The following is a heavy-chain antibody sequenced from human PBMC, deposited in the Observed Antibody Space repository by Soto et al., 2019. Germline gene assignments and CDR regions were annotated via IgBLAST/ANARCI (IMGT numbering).Heavy chain of an antibody. V-gene: IGHV3-7*02. Sequence: GGSLRLSCAASGFTFSNYWMSWVRQAPGKGLEWVANINQDGSERYYVDSLKGRFTISRDNAKNSLYLQMNSLRVEDTAVYYCLRLLRGGDYSGQGTLVTVSS. J-gene: IGHJ4*02. CDR2: INQDGSER. D-gene: IGHD3-10*01. CDR3: LRLLRGGDY. CDR1: GFTFSNYW.